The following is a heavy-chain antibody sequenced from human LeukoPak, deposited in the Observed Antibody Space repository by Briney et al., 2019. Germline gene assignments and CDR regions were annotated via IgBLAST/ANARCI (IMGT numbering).Heavy chain of an antibody. Sequence: QPGGSLRLSCAASGFTFSSYAMSWVRQAPGKGLEWVSAISGSGGSTYYADSVKGRFTISRDNSKNTLYLQMNSLRAEDTAVYYCAKDGARHASMPYYFDYWGQGTLVTVSS. V-gene: IGHV3-23*01. D-gene: IGHD3-3*02. CDR1: GFTFSSYA. J-gene: IGHJ4*02. CDR2: ISGSGGST. CDR3: AKDGARHASMPYYFDY.